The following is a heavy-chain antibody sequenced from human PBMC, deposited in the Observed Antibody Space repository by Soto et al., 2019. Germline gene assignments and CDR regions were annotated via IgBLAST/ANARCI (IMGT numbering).Heavy chain of an antibody. J-gene: IGHJ4*02. Sequence: QVQLVQAGAEVKKPGSSVKVSCKASGGTFSSYTINWVRQAPGPGLEWMGGIIPMFGTTDYAEKFQGRVTITADESTSTAYMELTGLRSEDTAFYYCARDGEGMGATSDYWGQGNLVTVSS. D-gene: IGHD1-26*01. CDR1: GGTFSSYT. CDR2: IIPMFGTT. CDR3: ARDGEGMGATSDY. V-gene: IGHV1-69*12.